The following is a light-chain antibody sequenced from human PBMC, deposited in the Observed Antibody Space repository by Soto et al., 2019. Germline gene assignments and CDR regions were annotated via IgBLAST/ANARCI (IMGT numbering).Light chain of an antibody. J-gene: IGLJ1*01. Sequence: SVLTRAPSASGTPGQRVTISCSGSSSNIGTNTVNWYQQLPGTAPKLLIYSNNQRPSGVPDRFSGSKSGTSASLAISGLQSEDEADYYCAAWDDSLNEVFGTGTKVTVL. CDR2: SNN. CDR3: AAWDDSLNEV. CDR1: SSNIGTNT. V-gene: IGLV1-44*01.